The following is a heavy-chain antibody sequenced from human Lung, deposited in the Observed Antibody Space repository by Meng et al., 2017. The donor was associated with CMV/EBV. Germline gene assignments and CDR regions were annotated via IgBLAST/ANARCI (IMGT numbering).Heavy chain of an antibody. V-gene: IGHV1-8*03. CDR3: ASGKTYYDFWSGYLTENGMDV. CDR2: MNPNSGNT. CDR1: GYTFTSYD. D-gene: IGHD3-3*01. Sequence: ASVXVSXKASGYTFTSYDINWVRQATGQGLEWMGWMNPNSGNTGYAQKFQGRVTITRNTSISTAYMELSSLRSEDTAVYYCASGKTYYDFWSGYLTENGMDVXGQGXTVTVSS. J-gene: IGHJ6*02.